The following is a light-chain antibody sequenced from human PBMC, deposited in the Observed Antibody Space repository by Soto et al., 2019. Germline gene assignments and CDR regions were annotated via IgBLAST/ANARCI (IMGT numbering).Light chain of an antibody. Sequence: DIQMTQSPSTLSASVGERVTITCRASQSISSWLAWYQQKPGQAPKLLIYKASSIESGVPSRFSGSGSGTEFTLTISSLQPDDFATYYCQQYNSYSPYTFGQGTKLEIK. V-gene: IGKV1-5*03. CDR2: KAS. CDR3: QQYNSYSPYT. CDR1: QSISSW. J-gene: IGKJ2*01.